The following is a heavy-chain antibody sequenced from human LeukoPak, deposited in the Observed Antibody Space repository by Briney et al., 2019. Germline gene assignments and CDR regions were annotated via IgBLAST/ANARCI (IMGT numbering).Heavy chain of an antibody. CDR1: GFTFSSYD. Sequence: GGSLRLSCAASGFTFSSYDMHWVRQAPGKGLEWVSVIWYDGSNKYYADSVKGRFTISRDNSKNTLFLQINSLRAEDTAVYYCARSPKGDSYGMDVWGQGTTVTVSS. CDR3: ARSPKGDSYGMDV. J-gene: IGHJ6*02. V-gene: IGHV3-33*01. CDR2: IWYDGSNK.